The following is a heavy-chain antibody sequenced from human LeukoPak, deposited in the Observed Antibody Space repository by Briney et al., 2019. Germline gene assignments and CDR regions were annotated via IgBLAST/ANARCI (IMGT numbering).Heavy chain of an antibody. CDR2: IKPDGSEK. CDR1: GFTFSRHS. D-gene: IGHD6-19*01. V-gene: IGHV3-7*01. J-gene: IGHJ4*02. CDR3: ARDFEISSG. Sequence: GGSLRLSCAASGFTFSRHSINWVRQAPGKGLEWVADIKPDGSEKYYVDSVKGRFTISRDNAKNSLYLQMNSLRAEDTAVYYCARDFEISSGWGQGTLVTVSS.